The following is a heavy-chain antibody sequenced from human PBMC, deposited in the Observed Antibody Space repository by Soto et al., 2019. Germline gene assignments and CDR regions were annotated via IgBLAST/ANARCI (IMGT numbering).Heavy chain of an antibody. J-gene: IGHJ4*02. Sequence: ASVKVSCKASGYTFTSYYMHWVRQAPGQGLEWMGIINPSGGSTSYAQKFQGRVTMTRDTSTSTVYMELSSLRSEDTAVYYCARGGYSGYDYVIVTFRFDYWGQGTLVTVSS. CDR1: GYTFTSYY. CDR2: INPSGGST. V-gene: IGHV1-46*01. D-gene: IGHD5-12*01. CDR3: ARGGYSGYDYVIVTFRFDY.